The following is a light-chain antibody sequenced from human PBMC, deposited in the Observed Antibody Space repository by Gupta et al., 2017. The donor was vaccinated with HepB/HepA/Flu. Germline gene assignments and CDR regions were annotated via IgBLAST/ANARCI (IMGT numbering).Light chain of an antibody. V-gene: IGLV3-1*01. CDR1: KLGDKY. J-gene: IGLJ1*01. CDR2: QNS. Sequence: SYELTQPPSVSVSPGKTASITCSGDKLGDKYACWYQQKPGQYPVLVIYQNSKRPSEIPGRFSGSNSGNTATLTIRGTQAMDEADYYCQAWDSSTGVFGTGTKVTVL. CDR3: QAWDSSTGV.